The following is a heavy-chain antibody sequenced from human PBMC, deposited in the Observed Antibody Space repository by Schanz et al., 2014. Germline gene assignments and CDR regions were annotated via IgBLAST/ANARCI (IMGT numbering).Heavy chain of an antibody. V-gene: IGHV1-18*04. CDR2: ITAYNGDT. CDR1: GYTFTNFY. J-gene: IGHJ4*02. D-gene: IGHD6-19*01. Sequence: QVQLVQSGTEVKKPGASVKVSCKASGYTFTNFYIHWVRQAPGQGLEWMGWITAYNGDTNYALKLQGRVTMTTDTSTGTAYMELRSLRSDDTALYYCTRGGYSSGWYDRDIAHFDYWGQGTLVTVSS. CDR3: TRGGYSSGWYDRDIAHFDY.